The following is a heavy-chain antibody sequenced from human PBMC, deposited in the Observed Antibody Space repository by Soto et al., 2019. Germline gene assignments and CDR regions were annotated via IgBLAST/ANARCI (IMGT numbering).Heavy chain of an antibody. D-gene: IGHD2-2*01. CDR3: ARSVVPAIGLYHYYYGMDV. Sequence: SETLSLTCAVYGGSFSGYYWSWIRQPPGKGLEWIGEINHSGSTNYNPSLKSRVTISVDTSKNQFSLKLSSVTAADTAVYYCARSVVPAIGLYHYYYGMDVWGQGTTVTVSS. J-gene: IGHJ6*02. CDR1: GGSFSGYY. V-gene: IGHV4-34*01. CDR2: INHSGST.